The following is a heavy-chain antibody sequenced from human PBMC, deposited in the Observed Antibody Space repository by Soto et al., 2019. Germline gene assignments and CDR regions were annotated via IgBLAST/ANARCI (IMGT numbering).Heavy chain of an antibody. D-gene: IGHD2-21*01. CDR3: GRVVEGATRHTDLDS. V-gene: IGHV4-30-4*01. CDR2: IYKSATT. J-gene: IGHJ5*01. CDR1: GDSISNLDYF. Sequence: PSETLSLTCSVSGDSISNLDYFWAWIRQPPGQALEYIGYIYKSATTYYNPSFESRVAISVDTSKSQFSLNVTSVTAADTAVYYCGRVVEGATRHTDLDSWGQGTLVTVSS.